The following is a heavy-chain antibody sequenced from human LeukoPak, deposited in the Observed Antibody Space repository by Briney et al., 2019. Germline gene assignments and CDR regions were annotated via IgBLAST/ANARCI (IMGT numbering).Heavy chain of an antibody. CDR1: EFIFSGYW. J-gene: IGHJ5*01. Sequence: GGSLRLSCVASEFIFSGYWMSWGRQAPGGGLEWVANIKQGGREEKYVGSVKGRFAISRDDAKSTLYLQMDSLSGDDTAVYYCARDNGGWFDSWGRGTLVTVSS. CDR3: ARDNGGWFDS. D-gene: IGHD3-10*01. CDR2: IKQGGREE. V-gene: IGHV3-7*03.